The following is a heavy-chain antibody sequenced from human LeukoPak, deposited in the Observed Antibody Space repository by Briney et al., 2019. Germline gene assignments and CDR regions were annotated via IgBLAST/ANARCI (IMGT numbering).Heavy chain of an antibody. J-gene: IGHJ5*02. D-gene: IGHD2-2*02. Sequence: ASVKVSCKASGYTFTSYGISWVRQAPGQGLEWMGWMSAYNGNTNYAQKLQGRVTMTTDTSTSTAYMELRSLRSDDTAVYYCASYQLLYPNWFDPWGQGTLVTVSS. CDR1: GYTFTSYG. CDR2: MSAYNGNT. V-gene: IGHV1-18*01. CDR3: ASYQLLYPNWFDP.